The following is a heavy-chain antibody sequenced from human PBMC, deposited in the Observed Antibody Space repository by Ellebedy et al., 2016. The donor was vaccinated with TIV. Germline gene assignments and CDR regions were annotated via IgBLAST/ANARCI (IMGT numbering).Heavy chain of an antibody. CDR1: GFTFSNYA. J-gene: IGHJ4*02. CDR3: AKGRRGGTSRPYFDS. Sequence: GGSLRLSXAASGFTFSNYAMSWVRQPPGKGLEWVSNIVGRGGSTYYADSVKGRFTISRDNSKNTVYLQMNSLRAGDTAVYYCAKGRRGGTSRPYFDSWGQGTLVTVSS. D-gene: IGHD2-2*01. CDR2: IVGRGGST. V-gene: IGHV3-23*01.